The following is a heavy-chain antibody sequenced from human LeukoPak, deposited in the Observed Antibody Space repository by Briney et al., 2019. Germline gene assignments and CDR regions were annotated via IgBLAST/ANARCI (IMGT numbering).Heavy chain of an antibody. V-gene: IGHV4-59*11. CDR1: GASIRSHF. D-gene: IGHD1-26*01. CDR2: IFYSGDT. Sequence: SETLSLTCNVSGASIRSHFWSWLRQSPGKGLEYIGYIFYSGDTDYNPPLTSRATISLDTPKNQISLNLASVTAADTAVYYCARGSGSPRFDPWGQGTLVTVSS. J-gene: IGHJ5*02. CDR3: ARGSGSPRFDP.